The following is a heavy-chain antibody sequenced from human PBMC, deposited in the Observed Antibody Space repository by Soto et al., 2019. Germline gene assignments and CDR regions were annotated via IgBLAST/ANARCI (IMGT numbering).Heavy chain of an antibody. CDR1: GYTFTSYG. D-gene: IGHD3-22*01. Sequence: ASVKVSCKASGYTFTSYGISWVRQAPGQGLEWMGWISAYNGNTKYTQKLQGRVTMTTDTSTSTGYMELRSLRSDDTAVYFCARGGRELSRYYVTAPDHWGQGTLVTVSS. V-gene: IGHV1-18*01. CDR2: ISAYNGNT. J-gene: IGHJ5*02. CDR3: ARGGRELSRYYVTAPDH.